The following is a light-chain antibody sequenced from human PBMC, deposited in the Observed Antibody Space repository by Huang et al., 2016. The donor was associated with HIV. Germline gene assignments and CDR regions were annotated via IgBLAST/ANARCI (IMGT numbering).Light chain of an antibody. Sequence: DIQLTQSPSSLSASEGDRVTIPCRASQTISRYLNWYQQKPGKAPKLLIYAASSLQSGVPSRFSGSGSGTDFTVTGSSRQPEDFGTFYCQQSYGAPWTFGQGTKVEIK. V-gene: IGKV1-39*01. CDR2: AAS. CDR3: QQSYGAPWT. J-gene: IGKJ1*01. CDR1: QTISRY.